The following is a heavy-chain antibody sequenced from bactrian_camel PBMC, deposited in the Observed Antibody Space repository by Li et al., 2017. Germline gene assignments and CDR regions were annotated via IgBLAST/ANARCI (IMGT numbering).Heavy chain of an antibody. CDR2: IYTFRRTT. D-gene: IGHD1*01. Sequence: VQLVESGGGSVQPGGSLRLSCAASGNLYNLNCLGWFRQAPGMEREQVAAFIYTFRRTTRYAESVKGRFTISRHNGKTTTTLYLQMNNLKPEDTAMYYCAAAPEDVCRPWVAWGYYGQGTRVTVS. V-gene: IGHV3S54*01. J-gene: IGHJ4*01. CDR1: GNLYNLNC.